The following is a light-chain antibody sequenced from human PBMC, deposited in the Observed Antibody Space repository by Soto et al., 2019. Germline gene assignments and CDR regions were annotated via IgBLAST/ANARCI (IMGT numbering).Light chain of an antibody. CDR1: QSVSSN. CDR3: QHYNNWYT. Sequence: EIVMTQSPSTLSVSPGERATLSCRASQSVSSNLAWYQQKPGQAPRLLIYGASNRATGIPARFSGNGSGTEFTLTISSLQSEDFEVYYCQHYNNWYTFGQGTKLEIK. J-gene: IGKJ2*01. CDR2: GAS. V-gene: IGKV3-15*01.